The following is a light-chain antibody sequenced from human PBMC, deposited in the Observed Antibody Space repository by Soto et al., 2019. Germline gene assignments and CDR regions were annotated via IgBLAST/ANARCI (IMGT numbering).Light chain of an antibody. Sequence: QSALIQPASVSGSPGQSITISWTGTSRDVGGSNYVSWYQHHPHRAPKLLIYEVNYRPSGVSSRFSGSKSGNTASLTISGLHAEDEADYYCSSYISSNTLEVFGVGTKVTAL. CDR3: SSYISSNTLEV. J-gene: IGLJ1*01. CDR1: SRDVGGSNY. V-gene: IGLV2-14*01. CDR2: EVN.